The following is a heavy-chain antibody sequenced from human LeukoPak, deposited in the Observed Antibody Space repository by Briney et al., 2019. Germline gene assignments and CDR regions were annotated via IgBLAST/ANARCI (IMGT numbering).Heavy chain of an antibody. CDR2: IWFDGSKE. Sequence: GGSLRLSCSASGFTFRTFGMHWVRQAPGKGPEWVAVIWFDGSKEYYKDFAKGRFTISRDNSKSTVYLQMNSLRAEDAAVYYCAKGLRYYDSSGYYGGPYYYYMDVWGKGTTVTVSS. V-gene: IGHV3-33*03. D-gene: IGHD3-22*01. CDR3: AKGLRYYDSSGYYGGPYYYYMDV. CDR1: GFTFRTFG. J-gene: IGHJ6*03.